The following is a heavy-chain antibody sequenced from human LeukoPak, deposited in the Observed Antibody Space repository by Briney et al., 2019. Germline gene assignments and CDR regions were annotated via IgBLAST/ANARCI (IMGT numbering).Heavy chain of an antibody. CDR3: AKDVGIAVAGRTRNDAFDI. CDR1: GFTFSSYN. D-gene: IGHD6-19*01. Sequence: GGSLRLSCAASGFTFSSYNMNWVRQAPGKGLEWVSSISSSSSYIYYADSVKGRFTISRDNAKNSLYLQMNSLRAEDTAVYYCAKDVGIAVAGRTRNDAFDIWGQGTMVTVSS. CDR2: ISSSSSYI. V-gene: IGHV3-21*01. J-gene: IGHJ3*02.